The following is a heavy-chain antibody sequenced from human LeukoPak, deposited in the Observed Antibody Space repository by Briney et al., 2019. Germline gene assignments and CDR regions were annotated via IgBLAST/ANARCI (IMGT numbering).Heavy chain of an antibody. Sequence: ASVKVSCKASGGTFNSYAISWVRQAPGQGLEWMGGIIPMSDTANYPQKFRGRLTITADIPTSTVYMELRSLRSEDTAVSYCAREDDTGRYMGDDAFDIWGQGTMVTVSS. CDR2: IIPMSDTA. V-gene: IGHV1-69*06. J-gene: IGHJ3*02. D-gene: IGHD1-26*01. CDR1: GGTFNSYA. CDR3: AREDDTGRYMGDDAFDI.